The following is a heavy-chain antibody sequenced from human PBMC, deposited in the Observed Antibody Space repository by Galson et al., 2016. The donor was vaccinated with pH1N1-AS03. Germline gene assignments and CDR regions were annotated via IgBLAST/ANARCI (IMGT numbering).Heavy chain of an antibody. V-gene: IGHV1-69*04. J-gene: IGHJ4*02. CDR3: ARERDSSSSSIFVY. D-gene: IGHD6-6*01. CDR2: IIPMLGRG. Sequence: QGLEWMGRIIPMLGRGNYAQKFQGRVTIIADISTSTTYMELSNLTSEDTAIYYCARERDSSSSSIFVYWGQGTQVTVSS.